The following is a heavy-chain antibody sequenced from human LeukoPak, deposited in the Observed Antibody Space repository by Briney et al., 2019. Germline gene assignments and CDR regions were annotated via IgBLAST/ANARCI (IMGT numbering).Heavy chain of an antibody. D-gene: IGHD3-10*01. Sequence: SETLSLTCTVSGGSISSYYWSWIRQPPGKGLEWIGYIYYSGSTNYNPSLKSRVTISVDTSKNQFSLKLSSVTAADTAVYYCAKGKGSYYGSGSYSFFDHWGQGALVTVSS. CDR3: AKGKGSYYGSGSYSFFDH. CDR1: GGSISSYY. CDR2: IYYSGST. J-gene: IGHJ4*02. V-gene: IGHV4-59*01.